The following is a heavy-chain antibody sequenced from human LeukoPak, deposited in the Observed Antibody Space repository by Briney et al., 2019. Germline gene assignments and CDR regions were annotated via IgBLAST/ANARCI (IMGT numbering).Heavy chain of an antibody. V-gene: IGHV3-23*01. D-gene: IGHD5-18*01. J-gene: IGHJ6*02. CDR2: ISGGGDGA. CDR3: ARDVSRGYLRPLDV. Sequence: PGGSLRLSCAASGFSFSTCAMNWVRQAPGKGLEWVSTISGGGDGALYADSVKGRFTISRDNSKNTLFLQMNSLRAEDTAVYYCARDVSRGYLRPLDVWGQGTTVTVSS. CDR1: GFSFSTCA.